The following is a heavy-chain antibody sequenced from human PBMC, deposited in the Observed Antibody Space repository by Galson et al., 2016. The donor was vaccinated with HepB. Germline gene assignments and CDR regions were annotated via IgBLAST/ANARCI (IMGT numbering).Heavy chain of an antibody. V-gene: IGHV4-4*02. CDR1: GGSISSSNW. CDR3: ARANYYDSSPLLF. CDR2: IYHSGST. D-gene: IGHD3-22*01. Sequence: SETLSLTCAVSGGSISSSNWWSWVRQPPGKGLEWIGEIYHSGSTNYNPSLKSRVTISVDKSKNQFSLKLSSVTAADPAVYYCARANYYDSSPLLFWGQGTLVTVSS. J-gene: IGHJ4*02.